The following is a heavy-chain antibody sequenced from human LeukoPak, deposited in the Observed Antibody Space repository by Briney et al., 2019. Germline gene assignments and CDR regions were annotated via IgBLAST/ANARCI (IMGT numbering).Heavy chain of an antibody. Sequence: PSETLSLTCTVSGGSISSSSYNWGWIRQPPGKGLEWIGSIYYSGSTYYNPSLKSRVTISVDTSKNQFSLKLSSVTAADTAVYYCARHHRYYYYMDVWGKGTTVTVSS. CDR1: GGSISSSSYN. CDR2: IYYSGST. J-gene: IGHJ6*03. CDR3: ARHHRYYYYMDV. V-gene: IGHV4-39*01.